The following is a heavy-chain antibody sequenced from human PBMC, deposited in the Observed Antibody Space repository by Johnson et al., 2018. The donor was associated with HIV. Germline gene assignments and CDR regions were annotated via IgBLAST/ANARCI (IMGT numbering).Heavy chain of an antibody. CDR3: ARDRTPNLAAFDI. J-gene: IGHJ3*02. CDR2: VCYAGRNK. CDR1: GFTVSSNF. Sequence: VQLVESGGGLVQPGGSLRLSCAASGFTVSSNFMSWVRQAPGKGLEWVAVVCYAGRNKYYADSVKGRVTISSDHSKNTLYLQMHGLRSEDTAVYYCARDRTPNLAAFDIWGQGTMVTVSS. V-gene: IGHV3-30*03. D-gene: IGHD1-1*01.